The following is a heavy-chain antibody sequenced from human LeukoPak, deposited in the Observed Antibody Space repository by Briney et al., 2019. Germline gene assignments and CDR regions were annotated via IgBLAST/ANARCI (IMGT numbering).Heavy chain of an antibody. J-gene: IGHJ4*02. Sequence: GGSLRLSCAASGFTFSSYGMHWVRQAPGKGLEWVAVISYDGSNKYYADSVKGRFTISRDNSKNTLYLQMNSLRAEDTAVYYCAKDRRLVAAADPYFDYWGQGTLVTVSS. V-gene: IGHV3-30*18. CDR2: ISYDGSNK. CDR3: AKDRRLVAAADPYFDY. CDR1: GFTFSSYG. D-gene: IGHD6-13*01.